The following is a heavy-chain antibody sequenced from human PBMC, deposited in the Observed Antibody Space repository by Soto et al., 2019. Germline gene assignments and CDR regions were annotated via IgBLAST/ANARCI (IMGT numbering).Heavy chain of an antibody. CDR3: ARVRVIRGVIPSHFGL. CDR1: GGTFHSYG. Sequence: QAHLAQSGAEVKKPGSSVTVSCKASGGTFHSYGISWVRQAPGQGLDWMGVIIPLYVTVHYAQKFQGRDSITADKSTSTAYMDLNSLRSDATAVYYCARVRVIRGVIPSHFGLWGQGTQVTVSS. J-gene: IGHJ4*02. V-gene: IGHV1-69*06. D-gene: IGHD3-10*01. CDR2: IIPLYVTV.